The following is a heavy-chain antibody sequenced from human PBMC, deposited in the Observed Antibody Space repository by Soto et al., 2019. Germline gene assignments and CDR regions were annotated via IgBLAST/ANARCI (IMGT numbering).Heavy chain of an antibody. J-gene: IGHJ4*02. V-gene: IGHV4-38-2*02. Sequence: KPSETLSLTCDVSGFSISSGYYWGWIRQPPGKGLEWIGSMYYSGTTHYNPSLKSRVTISVDTSTNQVSLRLTSVTAADTAVYYCVRDFRSRDYRFDYWGQGTLVTVSS. CDR2: MYYSGTT. CDR1: GFSISSGYY. CDR3: VRDFRSRDYRFDY. D-gene: IGHD3-3*01.